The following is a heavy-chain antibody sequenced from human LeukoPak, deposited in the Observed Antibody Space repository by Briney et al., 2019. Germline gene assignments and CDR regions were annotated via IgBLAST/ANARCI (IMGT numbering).Heavy chain of an antibody. CDR2: IYSGGST. V-gene: IGHV3-53*01. CDR3: ARTIFGVVTYYYYMDV. CDR1: GFSVSSNY. D-gene: IGHD3-3*01. Sequence: GGSLRLSCAASGFSVSSNYMSWVRQAPGKGLEWVSVIYSGGSTYYADSVKGRFTISRDNSKNTLYLQMNSLRAEDTAVYYCARTIFGVVTYYYYMDVWGKGTTVTVSS. J-gene: IGHJ6*03.